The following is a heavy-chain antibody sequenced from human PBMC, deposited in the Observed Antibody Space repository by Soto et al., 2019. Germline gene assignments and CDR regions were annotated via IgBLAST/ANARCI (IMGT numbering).Heavy chain of an antibody. J-gene: IGHJ6*02. CDR3: ARETLESYYYFYGMDV. CDR1: GFTFSSYA. Sequence: QVQLVESGGGVVQPGRSLRLSCAASGFTFSSYAMHWVRQAPGKGLEWVAVISYDGSNKYYADSVKGRFTISRDNSKNTLYLQMNSLRAEDTAVYYCARETLESYYYFYGMDVWGQGTTVTVSS. V-gene: IGHV3-30-3*01. CDR2: ISYDGSNK.